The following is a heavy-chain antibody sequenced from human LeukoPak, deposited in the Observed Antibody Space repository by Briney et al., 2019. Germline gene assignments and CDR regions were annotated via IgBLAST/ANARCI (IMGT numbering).Heavy chain of an antibody. V-gene: IGHV4-59*08. D-gene: IGHD6-13*01. CDR1: GGSISSDF. Sequence: SESLSLTCTVSGGSISSDFWSWIRQPPGKGLEWIGYNSYSGITNYNPSLKSRVTISVDTSKNQFSLRLRSVTAADTAVYFCTGDIAAVNIPGSRLDPWGLGTLVTVSS. CDR3: TGDIAAVNIPGSRLDP. CDR2: NSYSGIT. J-gene: IGHJ5*02.